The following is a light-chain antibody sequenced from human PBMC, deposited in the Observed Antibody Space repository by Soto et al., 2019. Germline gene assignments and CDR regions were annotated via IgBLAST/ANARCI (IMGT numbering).Light chain of an antibody. Sequence: QSALTQPASVSGSPGQSITISCTGTSSDVGGYNYVSWYQQHPGKAPKFIIYNVSNRPSGVSNRFSGSKSGNTASLTISGLQAEDEGHYYCSSFTSSNTVLFGGGTKLTVL. CDR2: NVS. CDR1: SSDVGGYNY. V-gene: IGLV2-14*01. J-gene: IGLJ2*01. CDR3: SSFTSSNTVL.